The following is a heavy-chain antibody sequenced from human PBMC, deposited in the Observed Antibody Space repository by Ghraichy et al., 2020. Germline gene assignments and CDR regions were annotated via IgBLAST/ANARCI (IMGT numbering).Heavy chain of an antibody. Sequence: SETLSLTCTVSGGSISSYYWSWIRQPPGKGLEWIGYIYYSGSTNYNPSLKSRVTISVDTSKNQFSLKLSSVTAADTAVYYCARDCPWKIVPFDYWGQGTLVTVSS. CDR3: ARDCPWKIVPFDY. D-gene: IGHD2/OR15-2a*01. V-gene: IGHV4-59*01. CDR2: IYYSGST. CDR1: GGSISSYY. J-gene: IGHJ4*02.